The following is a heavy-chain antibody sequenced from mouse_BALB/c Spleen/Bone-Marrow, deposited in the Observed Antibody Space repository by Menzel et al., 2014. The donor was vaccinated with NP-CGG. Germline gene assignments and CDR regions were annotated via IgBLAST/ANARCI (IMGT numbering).Heavy chain of an antibody. CDR3: ARTYYYGSNLFAY. V-gene: IGHV1-14*01. CDR2: INPYNDGT. Sequence: VQLQQSGPELVKPGASVKMSCKASGYTFTSYVMHWVKQKPGQGLEWIGYINPYNDGTKYNEKFKGKATLTSDKSSSTAYMELSSLTPEDSAVYYCARTYYYGSNLFAYWGQGTLVTVSA. J-gene: IGHJ3*01. CDR1: GYTFTSYV. D-gene: IGHD1-1*01.